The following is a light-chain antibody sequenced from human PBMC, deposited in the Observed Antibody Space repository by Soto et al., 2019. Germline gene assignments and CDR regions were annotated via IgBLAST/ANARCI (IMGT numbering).Light chain of an antibody. CDR1: SSNIGSNY. CDR2: RNN. CDR3: AAWDDSLRGSYV. V-gene: IGLV1-47*01. Sequence: QAVVTQPPSASGTPGQRVTISCSGSSSNIGSNYVYWYQQLPGTAPKLLIYRNNQRPSGVPDRCSGAKSGTSASLAISGLRSEDEADYYCAAWDDSLRGSYVFGTGTKVTVL. J-gene: IGLJ1*01.